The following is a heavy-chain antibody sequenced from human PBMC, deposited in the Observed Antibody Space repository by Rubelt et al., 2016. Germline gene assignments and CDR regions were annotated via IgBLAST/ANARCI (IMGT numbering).Heavy chain of an antibody. V-gene: IGHV3-30*02. D-gene: IGHD3-3*01. Sequence: GGGVAQPGGSLRLSCAASGFTFSSYGMHWVRQAPGKGLEWVAFIRNDGSNEYYADSVKGRFTISRDNSKNTLYLQMNSLRAEDTAVYYCARDPITIFGVVIRYYYGMDVWGQGTTVTVSS. J-gene: IGHJ6*02. CDR1: GFTFSSYG. CDR2: IRNDGSNE. CDR3: ARDPITIFGVVIRYYYGMDV.